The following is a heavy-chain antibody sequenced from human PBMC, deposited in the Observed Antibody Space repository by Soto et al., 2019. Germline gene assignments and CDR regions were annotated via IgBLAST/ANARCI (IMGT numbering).Heavy chain of an antibody. Sequence: PSETLSLTCTASRGTISIYYWSWIRQPPGKGLEWIGYIYYSGSTNYNPSLKSRVTISVDTSKNQFSLKLSSVTAADTAVYYCASAPRSCSGGSCFPIWFDHWGQGTLVTVSS. D-gene: IGHD2-15*01. J-gene: IGHJ5*02. CDR3: ASAPRSCSGGSCFPIWFDH. CDR1: RGTISIYY. V-gene: IGHV4-59*01. CDR2: IYYSGST.